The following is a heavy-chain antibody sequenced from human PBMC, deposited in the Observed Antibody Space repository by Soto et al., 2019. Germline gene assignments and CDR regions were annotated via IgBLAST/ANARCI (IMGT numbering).Heavy chain of an antibody. Sequence: PGGYLRLSCAASGFTFNSYWMHWVRQVPGKRLECVSRIDGDGTTTHYADSVKGRFTISRDNAKNTLYLQMNSLRVEDSAVYLCARRIAVAGTYEHWGQGT. J-gene: IGHJ4*02. CDR1: GFTFNSYW. D-gene: IGHD6-19*01. CDR2: IDGDGTTT. CDR3: ARRIAVAGTYEH. V-gene: IGHV3-74*01.